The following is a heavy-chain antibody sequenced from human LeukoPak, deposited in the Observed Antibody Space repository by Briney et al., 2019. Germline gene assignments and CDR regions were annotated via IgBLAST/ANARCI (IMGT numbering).Heavy chain of an antibody. J-gene: IGHJ3*02. V-gene: IGHV4-38-2*02. CDR3: ASYVEMAPAEDAFDI. CDR1: GYSISGGYY. Sequence: KASETLSLTCTVSGYSISGGYYWGWIRQPPGKGLEWIGSIYYSGSTYYNPSLKSRVTVSVDTSKNQFSLKVTSVTAADTAVYYCASYVEMAPAEDAFDIWGQGTMVTVSS. D-gene: IGHD5-24*01. CDR2: IYYSGST.